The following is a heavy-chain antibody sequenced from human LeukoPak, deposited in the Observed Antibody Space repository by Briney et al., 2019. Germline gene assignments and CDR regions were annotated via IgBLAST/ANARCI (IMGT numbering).Heavy chain of an antibody. CDR1: GGSISSYY. CDR2: IYDSGST. Sequence: SETLSLTCTVSGGSISSYYWSWVRQPPGKGLEWIVYIYDSGSTNYNPSLKSRVTILVETSKNHFFLKLSYVTGADTAVYYCARQLVVVPGASNWFDPWGQGPLVTVSS. D-gene: IGHD2-2*01. V-gene: IGHV4-59*01. CDR3: ARQLVVVPGASNWFDP. J-gene: IGHJ5*02.